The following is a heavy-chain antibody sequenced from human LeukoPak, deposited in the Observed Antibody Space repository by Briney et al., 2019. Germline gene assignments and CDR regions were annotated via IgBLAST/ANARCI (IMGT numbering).Heavy chain of an antibody. Sequence: PGGSLRLSCAASGFTFSDHYMDWVRQAPGKGLEWVGRTRKKVNGYTTEYAASVKGRFTISRDDSKNSLHLQMNSLKTEDTAVYYCARSYGSGTYPFDYWGQGTLVTVSS. D-gene: IGHD3-10*01. V-gene: IGHV3-72*01. CDR1: GFTFSDHY. J-gene: IGHJ4*02. CDR3: ARSYGSGTYPFDY. CDR2: TRKKVNGYTT.